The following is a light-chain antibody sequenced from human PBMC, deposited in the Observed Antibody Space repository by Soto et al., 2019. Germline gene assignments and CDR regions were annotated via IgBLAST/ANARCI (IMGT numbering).Light chain of an antibody. V-gene: IGKV1-5*01. CDR2: AAS. Sequence: DIHMTQSPSTLSAAVGDRVTITCRASQSISTWLAWYQQKPGQAPKLLMYAASSLESGVPFRFGGSGSATDFTLTISSLQPDDFATDYCQQYNRYPYTFGQGTKLEIK. J-gene: IGKJ2*01. CDR1: QSISTW. CDR3: QQYNRYPYT.